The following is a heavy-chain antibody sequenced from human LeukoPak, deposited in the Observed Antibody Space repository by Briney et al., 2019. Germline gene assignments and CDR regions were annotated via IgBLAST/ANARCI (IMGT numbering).Heavy chain of an antibody. Sequence: ETLSLTCAVSGGSISSSNWWSWVRQPPGKGLEWVANIKQDGSEKYYVDSVKGRFTISRDNAKNSLYLQMNSLRAEDTAVYYCARDSEYYYDSSGYPNAIYYFDYWGQGTLVTVSS. CDR2: IKQDGSEK. CDR1: GGSISSSNW. CDR3: ARDSEYYYDSSGYPNAIYYFDY. D-gene: IGHD3-22*01. J-gene: IGHJ4*02. V-gene: IGHV3-7*01.